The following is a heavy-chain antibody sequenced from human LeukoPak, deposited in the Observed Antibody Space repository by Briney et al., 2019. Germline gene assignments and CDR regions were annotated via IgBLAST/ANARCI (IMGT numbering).Heavy chain of an antibody. CDR3: ARASRYSYGPLFDY. Sequence: SETLXLTCTVSGGSISSYYWSWIRQPPGKGLEWIGYIYYSGSTNYNPSLKSRVTISVDTSKNQFSLKLSSVTAADTAVYYCARASRYSYGPLFDYWGQGTLVTVSS. CDR1: GGSISSYY. V-gene: IGHV4-59*01. D-gene: IGHD5-18*01. CDR2: IYYSGST. J-gene: IGHJ4*02.